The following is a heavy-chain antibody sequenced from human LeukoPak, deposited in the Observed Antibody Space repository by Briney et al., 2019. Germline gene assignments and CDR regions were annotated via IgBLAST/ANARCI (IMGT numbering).Heavy chain of an antibody. V-gene: IGHV4-61*02. D-gene: IGHD6-13*01. CDR3: ARVAKQQLVPYYYYYYYMDV. CDR2: IYTSGST. CDR1: GGPISSGSYY. J-gene: IGHJ6*03. Sequence: PSETLSLTCTVSGGPISSGSYYWSWIRQPAGKGLEWIGRIYTSGSTNYNPSLKSRVTISVDTSKNQFSLKLSSVTAADTAVYYCARVAKQQLVPYYYYYYYMDVWGKGTTVTVSS.